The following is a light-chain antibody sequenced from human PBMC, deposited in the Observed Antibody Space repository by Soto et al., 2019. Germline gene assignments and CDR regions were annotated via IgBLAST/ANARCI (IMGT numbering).Light chain of an antibody. Sequence: QSALTQPRSVSGSPGQSVTISCTGTSSDVGDYNYVSWYQQYPGKAPKLVIYDVSKRPSGVPDRFSGSKSGNTASLTISGLQAEDEGGYYCCSYAGSSTYVFGTGTKVTVL. V-gene: IGLV2-11*01. CDR1: SSDVGDYNY. J-gene: IGLJ1*01. CDR3: CSYAGSSTYV. CDR2: DVS.